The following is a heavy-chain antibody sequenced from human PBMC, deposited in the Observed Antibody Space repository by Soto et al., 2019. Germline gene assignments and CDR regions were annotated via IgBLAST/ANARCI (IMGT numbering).Heavy chain of an antibody. D-gene: IGHD3-3*01. V-gene: IGHV1-8*01. CDR2: MNPNRGNT. CDR1: GYTFTSYD. CDR3: ARGVYDFWSGYLYYYYYMDV. J-gene: IGHJ6*03. Sequence: ASVKVSCKASGYTFTSYDINWVRQATGQGLEWMGGMNPNRGNTGYAQKFQGRVTMTRNTSISTAYMELSSLRSEDTAVYYCARGVYDFWSGYLYYYYYMDVWGKGTTVTVSS.